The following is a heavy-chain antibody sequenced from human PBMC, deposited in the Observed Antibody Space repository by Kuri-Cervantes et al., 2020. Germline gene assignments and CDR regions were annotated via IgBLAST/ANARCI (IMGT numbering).Heavy chain of an antibody. D-gene: IGHD2-2*02. CDR3: TRALLYHYYYYYMDV. J-gene: IGHJ6*03. CDR1: GFTFGDYA. V-gene: IGHV3-49*04. CDR2: IRSKAYGGTT. Sequence: GGSLRLSCTASGFTFGDYAMSWVRQAPGKGLEWVGFIRSKAYGGTTEYAASVKGRFTISRGDSKSIAYLQMNSLKIEDTAVYYCTRALLYHYYYYYMDVWGKGTTVTVSS.